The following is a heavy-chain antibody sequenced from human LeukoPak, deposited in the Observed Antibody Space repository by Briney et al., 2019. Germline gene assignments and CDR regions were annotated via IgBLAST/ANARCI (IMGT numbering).Heavy chain of an antibody. D-gene: IGHD1-1*01. CDR3: AKDFVRYNIQFDY. CDR1: GLSFSFYA. V-gene: IGHV3-23*01. CDR2: ISGGGAGT. J-gene: IGHJ4*02. Sequence: GGSLRLFCAASGLSFSFYAMSWVRQAPGKGLEWVSSISGGGAGTYYADSVRGRFTISRDNSKNTLYLQMNSLRAEDTALYYCAKDFVRYNIQFDYWGQGALVTVSS.